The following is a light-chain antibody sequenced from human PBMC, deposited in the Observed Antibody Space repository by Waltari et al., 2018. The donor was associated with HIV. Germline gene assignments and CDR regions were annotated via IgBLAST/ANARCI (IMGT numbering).Light chain of an antibody. J-gene: IGKJ5*01. V-gene: IGKV3-20*01. CDR3: QQYGSSPIT. Sequence: VLTPSPGTLTLSLGEGAALPCRASQSVSSSYLAWYQQKPCQAPRLLIYGVSTRAAGIPDRFSGKGSGTDFTLSISRLEPEDCAVYYCQQYGSSPITFGQGTRLEIK. CDR1: QSVSSSY. CDR2: GVS.